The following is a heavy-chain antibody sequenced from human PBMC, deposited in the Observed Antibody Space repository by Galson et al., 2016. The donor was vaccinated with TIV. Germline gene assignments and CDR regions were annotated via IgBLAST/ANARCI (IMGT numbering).Heavy chain of an antibody. D-gene: IGHD2-15*01. CDR1: DGSFSGYY. V-gene: IGHV4-34*01. J-gene: IGHJ3*02. CDR3: ARLHRHGGFDI. CDR2: INHGETA. Sequence: SETLSLTCAVSDGSFSGYYWSHVRQPPGGGLEWIAEINHGETASYNPSLKSRATISLDKSKKQFSLNLTSVTAAGTAIYYCARLHRHGGFDIWGPGTMVSVSA.